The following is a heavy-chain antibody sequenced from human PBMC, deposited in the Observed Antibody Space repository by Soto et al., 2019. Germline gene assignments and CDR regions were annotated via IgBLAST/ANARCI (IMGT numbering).Heavy chain of an antibody. J-gene: IGHJ4*02. D-gene: IGHD2-8*01. CDR3: AKQIFAAAYAATSAFDL. CDR1: GFTFSSHA. Sequence: PGGSLRLSCAASGFTFSSHAMGWLRQTPGTGPEWVAFVDGSGGDTFYADSVKGRSIISRDNSDNSLYLHMNSLRAGDTGRYFCAKQIFAAAYAATSAFDLWGQGTLVTVSP. V-gene: IGHV3-23*01. CDR2: VDGSGGDT.